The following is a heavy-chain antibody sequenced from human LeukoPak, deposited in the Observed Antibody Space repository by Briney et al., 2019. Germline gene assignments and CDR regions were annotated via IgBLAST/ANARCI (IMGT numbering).Heavy chain of an antibody. V-gene: IGHV3-48*03. Sequence: GGSLRLSCAASGFTFSSYEMNWVRQAPGKGLEWVSYISSSGSTIYYADSVKGRFTISRDNAKNSLYLQMSSLRAEDTAVYYCARDLEEFEAFDIWGQGTMVTVSS. D-gene: IGHD1-1*01. J-gene: IGHJ3*02. CDR3: ARDLEEFEAFDI. CDR1: GFTFSSYE. CDR2: ISSSGSTI.